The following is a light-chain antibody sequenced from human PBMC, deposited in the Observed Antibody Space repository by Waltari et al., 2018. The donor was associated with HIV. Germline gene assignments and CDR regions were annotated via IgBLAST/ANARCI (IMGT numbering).Light chain of an antibody. CDR3: QQYQSYSLT. CDR2: KTS. CDR1: QRISRW. J-gene: IGKJ5*01. V-gene: IGKV1-5*03. Sequence: DIQMTQSPSTLSASEGDRFTLTCRSSQRISRWLAWYQQQPGRAPKLLIYKTSTLHSGVPSRFSGSGSGTEFTLAISSLQPDDFATDYCQQYQSYSLTFGHGTRLEIK.